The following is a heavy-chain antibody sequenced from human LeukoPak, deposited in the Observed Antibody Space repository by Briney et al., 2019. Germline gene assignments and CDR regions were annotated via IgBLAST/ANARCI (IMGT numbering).Heavy chain of an antibody. Sequence: SVKVSCKASGGTFSSYAISWVREAPGQGLEWMGGIIPIFGTANYAQKFQGRVTITADESTSTAYMELSSLRSEDTAVYYCARRGIAVAGVDLEDYYGMDVWGQGTTVTVSS. J-gene: IGHJ6*02. D-gene: IGHD6-19*01. V-gene: IGHV1-69*13. CDR2: IIPIFGTA. CDR1: GGTFSSYA. CDR3: ARRGIAVAGVDLEDYYGMDV.